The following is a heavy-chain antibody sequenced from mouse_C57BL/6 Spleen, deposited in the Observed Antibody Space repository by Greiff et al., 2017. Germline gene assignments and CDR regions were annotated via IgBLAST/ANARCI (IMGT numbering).Heavy chain of an antibody. J-gene: IGHJ4*01. CDR1: GFTFSDYY. Sequence: EVMLVESEGGLVQPGSSMKLSCTASGFTFSDYYMAWVRQVPEKGLEWVANINYDGSSTYYLDSLKSRFIISRDNAKNILYLQMSSLKSEDTATYYCARYDDEGYYAMDYWGQGTSVTVSS. D-gene: IGHD2-4*01. CDR3: ARYDDEGYYAMDY. CDR2: INYDGSST. V-gene: IGHV5-16*01.